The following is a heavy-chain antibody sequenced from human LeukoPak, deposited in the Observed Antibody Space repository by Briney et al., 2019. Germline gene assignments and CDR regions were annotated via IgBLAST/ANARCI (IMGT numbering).Heavy chain of an antibody. Sequence: SETLSLTCTVSGGSISSYYWSWIRQPPGKGLEWIGYIYYSGSTNYNPSLKSRVTISVGTSKNQFSLKLSSVTAADTAVYYCARKGRSYYDSSGYAFDIWGQGTMVTVSS. V-gene: IGHV4-59*08. CDR3: ARKGRSYYDSSGYAFDI. J-gene: IGHJ3*02. CDR2: IYYSGST. CDR1: GGSISSYY. D-gene: IGHD3-22*01.